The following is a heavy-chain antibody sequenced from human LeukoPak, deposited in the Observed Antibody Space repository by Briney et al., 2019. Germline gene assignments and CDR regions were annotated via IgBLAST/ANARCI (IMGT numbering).Heavy chain of an antibody. V-gene: IGHV3-9*01. CDR1: GFTFDDYA. J-gene: IGHJ3*02. Sequence: GRSLRLSCAASGFTFDDYAMHWVRQAPGKGLEWVSGISWNSGSIGYADSVKGRFTISRDNAKNSLYLQMNSLRAEDTAVYYCARGYLMIGDDAFDIWGQGTMVTVSS. CDR2: ISWNSGSI. D-gene: IGHD3-22*01. CDR3: ARGYLMIGDDAFDI.